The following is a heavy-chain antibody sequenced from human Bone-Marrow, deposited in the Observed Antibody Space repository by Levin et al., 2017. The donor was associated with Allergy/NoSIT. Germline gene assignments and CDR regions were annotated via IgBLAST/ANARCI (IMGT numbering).Heavy chain of an antibody. CDR3: ARVGSSRGAAGAFYY. J-gene: IGHJ4*02. CDR1: GFTFSSYA. Sequence: GGSLRLSCAASGFTFSSYAMHWVRQAPGKGLEWVAVISYDGSNKYYADSVKGRFTISRDNSKNTLYLQMNSLRAEDTAVYYCARVGSSRGAAGAFYYWGQGTLVTVSS. CDR2: ISYDGSNK. D-gene: IGHD6-13*01. V-gene: IGHV3-30-3*01.